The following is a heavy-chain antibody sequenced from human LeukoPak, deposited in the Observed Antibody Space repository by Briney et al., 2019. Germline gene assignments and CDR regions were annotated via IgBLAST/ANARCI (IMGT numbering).Heavy chain of an antibody. CDR3: ARGVRRGRWFDP. Sequence: PSETLSLTCAVYGGSFSGYYWSWIRQPPGKGLEWIGEINHSGSTNYNPSLKSRVTISVDTSKNRFSLKLSSVTAADTAVYYCARGVRRGRWFDPWGQGTLVTVSS. CDR1: GGSFSGYY. CDR2: INHSGST. V-gene: IGHV4-34*01. J-gene: IGHJ5*02.